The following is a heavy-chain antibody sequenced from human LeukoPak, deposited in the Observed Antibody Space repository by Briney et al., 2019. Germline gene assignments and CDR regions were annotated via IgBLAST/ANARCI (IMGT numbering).Heavy chain of an antibody. CDR2: ISGSSSAI. V-gene: IGHV3-48*01. J-gene: IGHJ4*02. Sequence: GGSLRLSCAASGFTFSAYNMIWVRQAPGKGLEWLSYISGSSSAIYYADSVQGRFTISRDNAKNSLSLQMSSLRVEDTAVYYCASTSSWYGGREWAHYFDYWGQGTLVTVSS. D-gene: IGHD6-13*01. CDR1: GFTFSAYN. CDR3: ASTSSWYGGREWAHYFDY.